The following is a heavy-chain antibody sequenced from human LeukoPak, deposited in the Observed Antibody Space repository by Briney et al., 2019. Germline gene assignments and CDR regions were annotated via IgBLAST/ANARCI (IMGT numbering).Heavy chain of an antibody. CDR2: IYYSGSI. D-gene: IGHD4-11*01. J-gene: IGHJ4*02. CDR3: ARDRSSSNYPFDY. CDR1: GGSISSSSYY. V-gene: IGHV4-39*07. Sequence: SETLSLTCTVSGGSISSSSYYWGWIRQPPGKGLEWIGSIYYSGSIYYNPSLKSRVTISVDTSKNQFSLNLSSVTAADTAVYYCARDRSSSNYPFDYWGQGTLVTVSS.